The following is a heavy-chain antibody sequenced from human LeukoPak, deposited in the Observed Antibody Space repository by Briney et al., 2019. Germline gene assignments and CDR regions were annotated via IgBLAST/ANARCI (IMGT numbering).Heavy chain of an antibody. CDR3: AKPFSSTSYYFDS. V-gene: IGHV3-23*01. Sequence: GGSLRLSCSASGFTFSNYAMHWVRQAPGKGLEWVSGISATGGGTYYADSAKGRFAVSRDNSKNTLYLQMNSLRAEDTAVYFCAKPFSSTSYYFDSWGQGTLVTVS. CDR1: GFTFSNYA. J-gene: IGHJ4*02. CDR2: ISATGGGT. D-gene: IGHD6-6*01.